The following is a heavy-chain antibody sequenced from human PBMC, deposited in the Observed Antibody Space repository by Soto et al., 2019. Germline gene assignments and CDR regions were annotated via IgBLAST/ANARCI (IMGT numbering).Heavy chain of an antibody. CDR1: GFTFRNYW. D-gene: IGHD3-10*01. CDR2: ISDYGRI. J-gene: IGHJ4*02. CDR3: ARGGVEPFDY. Sequence: EVQLVESGGGLVQPGGSLRLSCAASGFTFRNYWMHWVRQAPGKGLVWVSRISDYGRINYADSVKGRFTISRDDAKSELYPQKNNLRAEDPAVYYCARGGVEPFDYWGQGALVTVSS. V-gene: IGHV3-74*01.